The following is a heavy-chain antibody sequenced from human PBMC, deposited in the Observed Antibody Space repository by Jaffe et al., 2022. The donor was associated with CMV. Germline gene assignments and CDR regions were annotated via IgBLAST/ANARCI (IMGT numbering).Heavy chain of an antibody. D-gene: IGHD2-21*02. CDR1: GFTFSSYG. CDR2: IWYDGSNK. J-gene: IGHJ2*01. V-gene: IGHV3-33*01. Sequence: QVQLVESGGGVVQPGRSLRLSCAASGFTFSSYGMHWVRQAPGKGLEWVAVIWYDGSNKYYADSVKGRFTISRDNSKNTLYLQMNSLRAEDTAVYYCARACVGDCYTNYWYFDLWGRGTLVTVSS. CDR3: ARACVGDCYTNYWYFDL.